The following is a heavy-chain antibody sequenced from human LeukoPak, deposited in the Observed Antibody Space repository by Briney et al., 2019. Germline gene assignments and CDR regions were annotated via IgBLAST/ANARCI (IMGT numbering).Heavy chain of an antibody. CDR1: GFTFGSYA. CDR3: AIMHPYYDGSGYWVQ. V-gene: IGHV3-23*01. D-gene: IGHD3-22*01. Sequence: GESLRLSCAASGFTFGSYAMSWVRQAPGKGLEWVSGISTSGGSSSYADSVKGRFTISRDNPRNTLYMEMNSLRAEDTALYYCAIMHPYYDGSGYWVQWGQGTLVTVSS. CDR2: ISTSGGSS. J-gene: IGHJ4*02.